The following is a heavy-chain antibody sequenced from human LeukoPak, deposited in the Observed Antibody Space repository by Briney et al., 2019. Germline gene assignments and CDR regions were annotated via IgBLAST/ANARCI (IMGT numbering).Heavy chain of an antibody. CDR3: ARHGSGSYYNVWYWFDP. V-gene: IGHV5-51*01. Sequence: GESLKISCKGSGYSFTSYWIGWVRQMPGKGLEWMGIIYPGDSDTRYSPSFQGQVTISADKSIGTAYLQWSSLKASDTAMYYCARHGSGSYYNVWYWFDPWGRGTLVTVSS. D-gene: IGHD3-10*01. CDR1: GYSFTSYW. J-gene: IGHJ5*02. CDR2: IYPGDSDT.